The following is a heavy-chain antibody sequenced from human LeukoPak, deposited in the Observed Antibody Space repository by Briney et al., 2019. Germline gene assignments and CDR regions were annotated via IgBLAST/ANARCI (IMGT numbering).Heavy chain of an antibody. Sequence: GSLRLSCAASGFTFSSYSMSWVRQPPGKGLEWIGSIYYSGSTYYNPSLKSRVTISVDTSKNQFSLKLSSVTAADTAVYYCARPRDSSSWLNFDYWGQGTLVTVSS. D-gene: IGHD6-13*01. CDR1: GFTFSSYS. V-gene: IGHV4-39*01. J-gene: IGHJ4*02. CDR2: IYYSGST. CDR3: ARPRDSSSWLNFDY.